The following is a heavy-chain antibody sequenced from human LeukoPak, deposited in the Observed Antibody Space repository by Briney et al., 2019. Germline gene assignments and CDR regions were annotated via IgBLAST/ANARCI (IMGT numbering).Heavy chain of an antibody. J-gene: IGHJ4*02. CDR1: GGTFGSYA. Sequence: ASVKVSCKASGGTFGSYAISWVRQAPRQGLEWMGRIIPIFGTANYAQKFQGRVTITTDESTSTAYMELSSLRSEDTAVYYCARDGAVYPYYDFWSGEHWGQGTLVTVSS. CDR3: ARDGAVYPYYDFWSGEH. CDR2: IIPIFGTA. D-gene: IGHD3-3*01. V-gene: IGHV1-69*05.